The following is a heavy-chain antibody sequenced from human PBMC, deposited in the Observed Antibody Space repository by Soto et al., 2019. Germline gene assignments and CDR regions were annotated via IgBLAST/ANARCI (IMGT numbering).Heavy chain of an antibody. CDR3: AKSEVLEI. J-gene: IGHJ3*02. CDR1: GYNFSSQW. CDR2: VYPGDAET. V-gene: IGHV5-51*01. Sequence: GESLKISCKGSGYNFSSQWIAWVRQRPGKGLEWMGIVYPGDAETRYSPSFQGQVTMSADKSIDTAYLQWSSLKASDTAISYCAKSEVLEIWGQGTMVTVSS.